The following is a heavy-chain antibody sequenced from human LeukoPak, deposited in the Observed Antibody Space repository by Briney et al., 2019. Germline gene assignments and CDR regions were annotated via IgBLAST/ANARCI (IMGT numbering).Heavy chain of an antibody. CDR2: IIPIFGTA. V-gene: IGHV1-69*13. J-gene: IGHJ4*02. CDR1: GGTFSSYA. Sequence: SVKVSCKASGGTFSSYAISWVRQAPGQGLEWTGGIIPIFGTANYAQKFQGRVTITADESTSTAYMELSSLRSEDTAVYYCARGRQPHTVYYFDYWGQGTLVTVSS. CDR3: ARGRQPHTVYYFDY. D-gene: IGHD6-13*01.